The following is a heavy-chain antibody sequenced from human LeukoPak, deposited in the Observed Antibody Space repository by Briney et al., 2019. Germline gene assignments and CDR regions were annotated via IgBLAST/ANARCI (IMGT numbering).Heavy chain of an antibody. CDR3: ARAGDIVVVPAAGGTDWFDP. V-gene: IGHV3-21*01. J-gene: IGHJ5*02. Sequence: GGSLRLSCAASGFTFSSYSMNWVRQAPGKGPEWVSSISSSSSYIYYADSVKGRFTISRDNAKNSLYLQMNSLRAEDTAVYYCARAGDIVVVPAAGGTDWFDPWGQGTLVTVSS. CDR1: GFTFSSYS. D-gene: IGHD2-2*01. CDR2: ISSSSSYI.